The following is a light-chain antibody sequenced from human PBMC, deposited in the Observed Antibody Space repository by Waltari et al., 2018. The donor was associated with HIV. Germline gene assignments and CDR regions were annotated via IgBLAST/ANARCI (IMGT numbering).Light chain of an antibody. J-gene: IGLJ2*01. CDR3: NSRDKSGNFVV. V-gene: IGLV3-19*01. CDR2: DKN. CDR1: SLRTYY. Sequence: SSELTQDPAVSVALVQTVRITCPGDSLRTYYATWYQQKPGQAPLLVIFDKNNRPSGIPDRFSGSSSGNTASLTITGTQAEDEGDYYCNSRDKSGNFVVFGGGTKLTVL.